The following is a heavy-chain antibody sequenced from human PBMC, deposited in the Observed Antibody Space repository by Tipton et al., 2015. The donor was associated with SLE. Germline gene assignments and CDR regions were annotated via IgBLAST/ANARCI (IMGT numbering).Heavy chain of an antibody. CDR1: GGSFSGYY. Sequence: TLSLTCAVYGGSFSGYYWSWIRQPPGKGLEWIGEINHSGSTNYNPSLKSRVTISVDTSKNQFSLKLSSVTAADTAVYYCERDRVGIAAAGTVQYFQHWGKGTLDTVSS. D-gene: IGHD6-13*01. CDR3: ERDRVGIAAAGTVQYFQH. V-gene: IGHV4-34*01. J-gene: IGHJ1*01. CDR2: INHSGST.